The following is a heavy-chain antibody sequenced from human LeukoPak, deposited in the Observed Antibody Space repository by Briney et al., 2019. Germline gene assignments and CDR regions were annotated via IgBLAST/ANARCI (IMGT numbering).Heavy chain of an antibody. D-gene: IGHD3-3*01. CDR3: AGSYYDFWSGYYKGAFDI. CDR2: IYPGDSDT. CDR1: GYSFTSYW. V-gene: IGHV5-51*01. J-gene: IGHJ3*02. Sequence: GESLKISCKGSGYSFTSYWIGWVRQMPGKGLEWMGIIYPGDSDTRYSPSFQGQVTISADKSISTAYLQWSSLKASDTAMYYCAGSYYDFWSGYYKGAFDIWGQGTMVTVSS.